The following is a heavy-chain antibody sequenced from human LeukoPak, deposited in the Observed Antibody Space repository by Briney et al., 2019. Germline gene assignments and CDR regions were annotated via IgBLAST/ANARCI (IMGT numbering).Heavy chain of an antibody. CDR2: TYYRSKWHN. D-gene: IGHD6-6*01. V-gene: IGHV6-1*01. CDR3: ARQNSTSSDPYYYYGLDV. Sequence: NWXRXXXSXXLEXLGRTYYRSKWHNDYAVSMRGRISINPDTSRNQFYLQLNSVTPEDTAVYYCARQNSTSSDPYYYYGLDVWGQGRSVTVSS. J-gene: IGHJ6*01.